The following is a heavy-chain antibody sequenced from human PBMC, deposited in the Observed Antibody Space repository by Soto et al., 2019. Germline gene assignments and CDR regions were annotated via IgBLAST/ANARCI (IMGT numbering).Heavy chain of an antibody. J-gene: IGHJ4*02. CDR1: GGSISSGGYY. CDR2: IYYSGST. V-gene: IGHV4-31*03. D-gene: IGHD2-15*01. CDR3: ARGVVVAAPYDY. Sequence: QVQLQESGPGLVKPSQTLSLTCTVSGGSISSGGYYWSWIRQHPGKGLEWIGYIYYSGSTYYNPSLKSRVTTSVDTSKNQFSLKLSSVTAADTAVYYCARGVVVAAPYDYWGQGTLVTVSS.